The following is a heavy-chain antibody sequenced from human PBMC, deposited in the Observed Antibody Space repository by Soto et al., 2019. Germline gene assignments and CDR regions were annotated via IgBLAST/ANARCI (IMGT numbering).Heavy chain of an antibody. J-gene: IGHJ4*02. Sequence: QVQLHESGPGLVKSSETLSLTCVVFGGSISTYYWSWIRQPPGKGLEWIGSIYYSGSPNYNPSLQSRLTISIDSSKNHLSLRLKSVPAADSAVYYCATSVYYFDPWGQGTLVTVSS. CDR1: GGSISTYY. CDR3: ATSVYYFDP. CDR2: IYYSGSP. V-gene: IGHV4-59*01.